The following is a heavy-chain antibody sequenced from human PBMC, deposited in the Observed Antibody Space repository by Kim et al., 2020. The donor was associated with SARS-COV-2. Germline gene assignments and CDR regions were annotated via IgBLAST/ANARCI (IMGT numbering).Heavy chain of an antibody. Sequence: ASVKVSCKASGYTFTSYAMHWVRQAPGQRLEWMGWINAGNGNTKYSQKFQGRVTITRDTSASTAYMELSSLRSEDTAVYYCASGSGGAGPFDYWGQGTLVTVSS. CDR3: ASGSGGAGPFDY. V-gene: IGHV1-3*01. D-gene: IGHD3-10*01. CDR2: INAGNGNT. J-gene: IGHJ4*02. CDR1: GYTFTSYA.